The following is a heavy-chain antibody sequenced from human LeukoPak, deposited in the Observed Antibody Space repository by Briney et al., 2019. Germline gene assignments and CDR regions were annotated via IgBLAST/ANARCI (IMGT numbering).Heavy chain of an antibody. CDR2: MSPTSGDT. CDR3: ARGESALWFGEVNP. V-gene: IGHV1-8*01. CDR1: GYAFTSYH. J-gene: IGHJ4*02. D-gene: IGHD3-10*01. Sequence: GASVKVSCKASGYAFTSYHISWVRQAPGQGFEWLGWMSPTSGDTGYAEEFQGRVTMTRDISKNTAYMELTGLTSGDTAIYYCARGESALWFGEVNPWGQGTLVVVSS.